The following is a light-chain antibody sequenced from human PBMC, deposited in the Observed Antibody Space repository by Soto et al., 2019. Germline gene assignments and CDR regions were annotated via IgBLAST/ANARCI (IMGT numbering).Light chain of an antibody. CDR3: QQRSNWWT. CDR1: QSVSSY. J-gene: IGKJ1*01. CDR2: DAS. V-gene: IGKV3-11*01. Sequence: EIVLTQSPATLSLSPGERATLSCRASQSVSSYLAWYQQKPGQAPRLLIYDASNRATGIPARFSGSGSGTDFPLTNSSLEPEDFAVYYCQQRSNWWTFGQGTKVEIK.